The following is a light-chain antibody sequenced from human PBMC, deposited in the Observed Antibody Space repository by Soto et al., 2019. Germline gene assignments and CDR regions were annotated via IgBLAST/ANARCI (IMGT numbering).Light chain of an antibody. Sequence: QSALTQPASVSGSPGQSITISCTGTSSDIGSNNYVSWIQQRPGKAPTLIIYEVSNRPSGVSTHFSGSKSGNTASLTISGLLPEDEAEYYCSSYTTTTRLFGGGTKVTVL. CDR3: SSYTTTTRL. CDR2: EVS. CDR1: SSDIGSNNY. J-gene: IGLJ3*02. V-gene: IGLV2-14*01.